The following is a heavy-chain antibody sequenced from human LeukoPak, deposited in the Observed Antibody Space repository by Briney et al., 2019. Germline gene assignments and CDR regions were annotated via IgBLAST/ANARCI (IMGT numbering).Heavy chain of an antibody. CDR1: GFTFRSYW. D-gene: IGHD5-18*01. J-gene: IGHJ5*02. CDR3: AREYSGTWPFDH. V-gene: IGHV3-74*01. Sequence: GGSLRLSCVASGFTFRSYWMHWVRQTPGKGLVWVARISSDGSNTNYADSVKGRFTVSRDNAKSTLYLQMNSLRAEDTAVYYCAREYSGTWPFDHWGQGTLVTVSS. CDR2: ISSDGSNT.